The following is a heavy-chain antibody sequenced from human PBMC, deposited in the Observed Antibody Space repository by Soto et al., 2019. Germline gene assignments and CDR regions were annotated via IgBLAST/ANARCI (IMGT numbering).Heavy chain of an antibody. V-gene: IGHV1-3*01. J-gene: IGHJ6*02. CDR2: INAGNGNT. CDR3: ARIMVRGVSDYYYYGMDV. D-gene: IGHD3-10*01. CDR1: GYTFTSYA. Sequence: ASVKVSCKASGYTFTSYAMHWVRQAPGQRLEWMGWINAGNGNTKYSQKFQGRVTITRDTSASTAYMELSSLRSEDTAVYYCARIMVRGVSDYYYYGMDVWGQGTTVTVSS.